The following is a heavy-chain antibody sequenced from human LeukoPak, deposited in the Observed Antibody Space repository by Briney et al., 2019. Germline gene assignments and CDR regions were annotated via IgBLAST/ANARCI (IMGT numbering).Heavy chain of an antibody. J-gene: IGHJ6*03. CDR1: GYTFTSYD. Sequence: PGASVTVSCKASGYTFTSYDINWVRQATGQGLEWMGWMNPNSGNTGYAQKFQGRVTITRNTSISTAYMELSSLRSEDTAVYYCARGTGVPAAMGYYYYYMDVWGKGTTVTVSS. D-gene: IGHD2-2*01. V-gene: IGHV1-8*03. CDR3: ARGTGVPAAMGYYYYYMDV. CDR2: MNPNSGNT.